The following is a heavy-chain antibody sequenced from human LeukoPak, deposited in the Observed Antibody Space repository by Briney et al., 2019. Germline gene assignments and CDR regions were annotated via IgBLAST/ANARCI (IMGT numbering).Heavy chain of an antibody. CDR2: ISGSGGST. D-gene: IGHD2-21*02. CDR3: AKDPVYCGGDCFGWAGWFDP. J-gene: IGHJ5*02. Sequence: GGSLRLSCAASGFTFSSYAMSWVRQAPGKGLEWVSAISGSGGSTYYADSVKGRFTISRDNSKNTLYLQMNSLRAEDTAVYYCAKDPVYCGGDCFGWAGWFDPWGQGTLVTVSS. V-gene: IGHV3-23*01. CDR1: GFTFSSYA.